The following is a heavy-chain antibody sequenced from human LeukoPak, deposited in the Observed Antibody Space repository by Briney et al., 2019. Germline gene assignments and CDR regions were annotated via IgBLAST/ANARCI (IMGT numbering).Heavy chain of an antibody. J-gene: IGHJ1*01. CDR1: GYTFTSYG. CDR3: AATQYYYDSSARGYFQH. V-gene: IGHV1-18*01. CDR2: ISAYNGNT. D-gene: IGHD3-22*01. Sequence: ASVKVSCKASGYTFTSYGISWVRQAPGQGLEWMGWISAYNGNTNYAQRLQGRVTMTTDTSTSTAYMELRSLRSDDTAVYYCAATQYYYDSSARGYFQHWGQGTLVTVSS.